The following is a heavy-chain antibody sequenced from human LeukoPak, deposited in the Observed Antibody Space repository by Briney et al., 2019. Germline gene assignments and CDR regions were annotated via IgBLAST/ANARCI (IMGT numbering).Heavy chain of an antibody. D-gene: IGHD3-9*01. CDR1: GFIFSSWW. V-gene: IGHV3-74*01. CDR2: INTDGSYI. J-gene: IGHJ4*02. CDR3: TTFGIDWSLSY. Sequence: GGSLRLSCAASGFIFSSWWMVWFRRLPGKGLVSVSHINTDGSYIRYADSVKGRFTISRDNAKNTLYLQMNSLRPEDTGVYYCTTFGIDWSLSYWGQGALVTVSS.